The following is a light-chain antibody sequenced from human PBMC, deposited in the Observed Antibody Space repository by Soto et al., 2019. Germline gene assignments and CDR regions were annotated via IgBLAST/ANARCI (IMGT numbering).Light chain of an antibody. V-gene: IGKV4-1*01. CDR2: WAS. CDR1: QSVLYSSNNKNY. CDR3: QQYYNTPQT. Sequence: DIVMTQSPDSLAVSLGERATINCKSSQSVLYSSNNKNYLAWYQQKAGQPPKLLIYWASTRESGVSDRFSGSASGADFTLTISSLQAQDVAVYYCQQYYNTPQTFGQGTKVEIK. J-gene: IGKJ1*01.